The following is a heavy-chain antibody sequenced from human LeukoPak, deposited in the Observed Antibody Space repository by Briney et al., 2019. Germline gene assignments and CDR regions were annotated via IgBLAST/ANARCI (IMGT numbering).Heavy chain of an antibody. CDR1: GYTFTSYY. Sequence: ASVKVSCNASGYTFTSYYIHWVRQAPGQGLDWMGIINPSGGSTNYAQKFQGRVTMTRDTSTSTVYMELSSLRSEDTAVYYCARVSGSGFDYWGQGTLVTVSS. V-gene: IGHV1-46*01. CDR2: INPSGGST. CDR3: ARVSGSGFDY. J-gene: IGHJ4*02. D-gene: IGHD6-19*01.